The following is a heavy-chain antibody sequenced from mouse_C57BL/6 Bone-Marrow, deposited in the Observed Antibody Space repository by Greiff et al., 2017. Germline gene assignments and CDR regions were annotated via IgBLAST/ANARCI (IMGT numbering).Heavy chain of an antibody. Sequence: EVKLMESGGGLVQPGGSMKLSCAASGFTFSDAWMDWVRQSPEKGLEWVAEIRNKANNHATSSAVSVKGRFTISRDDSKSSVYLQMNSLRAEDTGIYYCTRGPYYYGSSEVYWYFDVWGTGTTVTVSS. CDR2: IRNKANNHAT. J-gene: IGHJ1*03. CDR3: TRGPYYYGSSEVYWYFDV. CDR1: GFTFSDAW. D-gene: IGHD1-1*01. V-gene: IGHV6-6*01.